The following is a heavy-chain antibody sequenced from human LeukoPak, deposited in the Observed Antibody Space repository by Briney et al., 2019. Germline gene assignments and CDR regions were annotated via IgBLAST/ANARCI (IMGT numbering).Heavy chain of an antibody. D-gene: IGHD6-13*01. CDR2: IIPILGIA. J-gene: IGHJ4*02. Sequence: SVKVSCKASGGTFSSYAISWVRQAPGQGLEWMGRIIPILGIANYAQKFQGRVTITADKSTSTAYMELSSLRSEDTAVYYCARGRDRIAAAGLGYWGQGTLVTVSS. CDR3: ARGRDRIAAAGLGY. CDR1: GGTFSSYA. V-gene: IGHV1-69*04.